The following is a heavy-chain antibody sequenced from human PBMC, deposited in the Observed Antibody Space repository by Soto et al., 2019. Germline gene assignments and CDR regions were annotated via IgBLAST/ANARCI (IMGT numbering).Heavy chain of an antibody. D-gene: IGHD3-22*01. J-gene: IGHJ6*02. CDR3: ARARGYYYDSSGYYHPQTYYYYYGMDV. CDR2: INAGNGNT. V-gene: IGHV1-3*01. CDR1: GYTFTSYG. Sequence: ASVKVSCKASGYTFTSYGISWVRQAPGQRLEWMGWINAGNGNTKYSQKFQGRVTITRDTSASTAYMELSSLRSEDTAVYYCARARGYYYDSSGYYHPQTYYYYYGMDVWGQGTTVTVSS.